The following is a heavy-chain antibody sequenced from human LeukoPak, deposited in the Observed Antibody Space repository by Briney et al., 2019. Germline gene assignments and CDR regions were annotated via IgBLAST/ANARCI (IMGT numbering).Heavy chain of an antibody. CDR3: ARDVGGSYEDYFDH. J-gene: IGHJ4*02. CDR2: ISSSSSTI. CDR1: GFTFSSYS. V-gene: IGHV3-48*01. D-gene: IGHD1-26*01. Sequence: GGSLRLSCAASGFTFSSYSMNWVRQAPGKGLEWVSYISSSSSTIYYADSVKGRFTISRDNAKNSLYLQMNSLRAEDTAVYYCARDVGGSYEDYFDHWGQGTLVTVSS.